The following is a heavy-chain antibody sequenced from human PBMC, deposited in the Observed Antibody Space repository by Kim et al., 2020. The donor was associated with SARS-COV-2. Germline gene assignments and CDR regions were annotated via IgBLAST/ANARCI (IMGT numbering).Heavy chain of an antibody. D-gene: IGHD4-17*01. CDR3: ARGDLRDYYYGMDV. Sequence: SVKVSCKASGGTFSSYAISWVRQAPGQGPEWMGGIIPIFGTANYAQKFQGRVTITADESTSTAYMELSSLRSEDTAVYYCARGDLRDYYYGMDVWGQGTTVTVSS. CDR2: IIPIFGTA. J-gene: IGHJ6*02. V-gene: IGHV1-69*13. CDR1: GGTFSSYA.